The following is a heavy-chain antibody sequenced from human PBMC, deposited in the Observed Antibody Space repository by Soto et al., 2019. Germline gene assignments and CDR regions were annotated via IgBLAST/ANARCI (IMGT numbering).Heavy chain of an antibody. Sequence: EVQLVESGGGLVQPGGSLRLSCAASGFTLSGYDIHWVRQATGKGLEWVSGIGSAGDTHYEDSVKGRFTISRENAKNSLYLQMNSLRDGDTAVYYCTRKTPPEGMAVWGQGTMVTVS. J-gene: IGHJ6*02. CDR1: GFTLSGYD. CDR3: TRKTPPEGMAV. V-gene: IGHV3-13*01. CDR2: IGSAGDT. D-gene: IGHD2-15*01.